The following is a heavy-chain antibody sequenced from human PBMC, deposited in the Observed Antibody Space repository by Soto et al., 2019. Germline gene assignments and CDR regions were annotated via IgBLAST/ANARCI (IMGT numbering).Heavy chain of an antibody. V-gene: IGHV3-21*01. Sequence: GGSLRLSCAASGFTFSSYSMNWVRQAPGKGLEWVSSISSSSSYIYYADSVKGRFTISRDNAKNSLYLQMNSLRAEDTAVYYCARDGYSSSWYRVKPSPDYWGQGTLVTVSS. J-gene: IGHJ4*02. D-gene: IGHD6-13*01. CDR1: GFTFSSYS. CDR3: ARDGYSSSWYRVKPSPDY. CDR2: ISSSSSYI.